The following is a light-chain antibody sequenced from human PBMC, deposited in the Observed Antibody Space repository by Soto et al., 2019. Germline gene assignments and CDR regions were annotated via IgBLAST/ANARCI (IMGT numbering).Light chain of an antibody. Sequence: QSVLTQPPSVSGAPGQRVTISCTGSSSNIGAGYDVHWYQQVPGTAPKLLIYANANRPSGVPDRFSGSKSGTSASLAITGLQAEDEADYYCQSYDRSLTASIFGGGTQLTVL. V-gene: IGLV1-40*01. CDR2: ANA. CDR1: SSNIGAGYD. CDR3: QSYDRSLTASI. J-gene: IGLJ2*01.